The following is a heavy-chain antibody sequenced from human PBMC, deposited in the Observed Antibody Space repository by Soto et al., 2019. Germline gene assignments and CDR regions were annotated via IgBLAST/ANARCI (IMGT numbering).Heavy chain of an antibody. CDR3: ARDQWGFDS. V-gene: IGHV4-31*03. J-gene: IGHJ4*02. CDR1: NGSISTNGHY. D-gene: IGHD1-26*01. Sequence: QVQLQESGPELVKSSQTLSLTCTVSNGSISTNGHYWTWIRQRPGKGLEWIAYIYYTGNSYYNPSLKSRLTISIDTSKNQSSLTLRSVTAADTAVYYCARDQWGFDSWGQGTLVTVSS. CDR2: IYYTGNS.